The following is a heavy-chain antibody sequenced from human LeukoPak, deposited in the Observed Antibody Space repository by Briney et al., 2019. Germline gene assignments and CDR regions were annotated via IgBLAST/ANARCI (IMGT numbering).Heavy chain of an antibody. Sequence: ASVKVSCKASGYTFTGYYMHWVRQAPGQGLEWMGWINPNSGGTNYAQKFQGWVTMTRDTSTSTAYMELSRLRSDDTAVYYCARAGVSITIFGVVRDGMDVWGQGTTVTVSS. V-gene: IGHV1-2*04. CDR3: ARAGVSITIFGVVRDGMDV. J-gene: IGHJ6*02. D-gene: IGHD3-3*01. CDR1: GYTFTGYY. CDR2: INPNSGGT.